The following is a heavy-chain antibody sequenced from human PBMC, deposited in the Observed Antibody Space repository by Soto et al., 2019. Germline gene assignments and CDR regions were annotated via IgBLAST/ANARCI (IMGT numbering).Heavy chain of an antibody. Sequence: SETLSLTCTVSGGSISSGGYYWSWIRQHPGKGLEWIGYIYYSGSTYYNPSLKSRVTISVDTSKNQFSLKLSPVTAADTAVYYCAISGDDFWSGYSFGMDVWGQGTTVTVSS. CDR3: AISGDDFWSGYSFGMDV. V-gene: IGHV4-31*03. CDR1: GGSISSGGYY. D-gene: IGHD3-3*01. CDR2: IYYSGST. J-gene: IGHJ6*02.